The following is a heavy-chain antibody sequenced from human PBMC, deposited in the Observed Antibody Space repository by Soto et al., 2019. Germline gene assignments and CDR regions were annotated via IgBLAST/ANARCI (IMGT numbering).Heavy chain of an antibody. CDR3: AADGESGSYVGVHYFDY. V-gene: IGHV1-69*01. J-gene: IGHJ4*02. Sequence: QVQLVQSGAEVKKPGSSVKVSCKASGGTFSNTAFSWLRQAPGQGLEWMGGITPIFGTAHSAQNFQGRVTITADGSPSSVYLELSSLRSDDTAVYYCAADGESGSYVGVHYFDYWGLGTQVTVHS. CDR1: GGTFSNTA. CDR2: ITPIFGTA. D-gene: IGHD1-26*01.